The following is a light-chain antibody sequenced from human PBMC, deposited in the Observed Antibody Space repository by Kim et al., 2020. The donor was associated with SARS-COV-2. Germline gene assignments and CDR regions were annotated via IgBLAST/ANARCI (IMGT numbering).Light chain of an antibody. Sequence: LGASVKLTCTLSRGHSSYAIAWHQQQPEKGPRYLMKLNSDGSHSKGDGIPDRFSGSSSGAERYLTISSLQSEDEADYYCQTWGTGVFGGGTKLTVL. CDR1: RGHSSYA. V-gene: IGLV4-69*01. CDR3: QTWGTGV. CDR2: LNSDGSH. J-gene: IGLJ3*02.